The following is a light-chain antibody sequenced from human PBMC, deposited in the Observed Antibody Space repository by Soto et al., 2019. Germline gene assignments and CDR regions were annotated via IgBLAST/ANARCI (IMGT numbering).Light chain of an antibody. CDR2: YDD. CDR1: RSNIGDNA. Sequence: QSVLTQPPSVSGAPGQRVTISCSGSRSNIGDNAVNYYQQFPARAPQLLLYYDDLLPPGVADRFCGSKSATSASLAISALQEEDEADYYWSTWDDILLSQVFGGGTKLTVL. J-gene: IGLJ2*01. V-gene: IGLV1-36*01. CDR3: STWDDILLSQV.